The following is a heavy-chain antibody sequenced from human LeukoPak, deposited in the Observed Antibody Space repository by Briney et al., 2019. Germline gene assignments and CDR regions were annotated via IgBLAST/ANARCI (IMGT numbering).Heavy chain of an antibody. J-gene: IGHJ5*02. CDR2: ISVNGIDT. V-gene: IGHV3-23*01. CDR3: AKCSRTCYLYWFDP. D-gene: IGHD2/OR15-2a*01. Sequence: GGSLRLSCVASGFTLSSCAMSWVRQAPGKGLEWVSAISVNGIDTEYADSVKGRFTISRDTSKNTLYLQMNSLRAEDTAVYYCAKCSRTCYLYWFDPWGQGTLVTVSS. CDR1: GFTLSSCA.